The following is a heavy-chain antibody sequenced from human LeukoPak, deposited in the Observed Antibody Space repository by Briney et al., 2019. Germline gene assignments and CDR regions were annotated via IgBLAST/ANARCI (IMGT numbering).Heavy chain of an antibody. Sequence: GGSLRLSCAASGFTFSDYYMSWIRQAPGKGLEWVSAISGSGGSTYYADSVKGRFTISRDNSKNTLYLQMNSLRAEDTAVYYCAKAAYCGGDCYSNHYYYGMDVWGQGTTVTVSS. CDR1: GFTFSDYY. CDR2: ISGSGGST. CDR3: AKAAYCGGDCYSNHYYYGMDV. D-gene: IGHD2-21*02. V-gene: IGHV3-23*01. J-gene: IGHJ6*02.